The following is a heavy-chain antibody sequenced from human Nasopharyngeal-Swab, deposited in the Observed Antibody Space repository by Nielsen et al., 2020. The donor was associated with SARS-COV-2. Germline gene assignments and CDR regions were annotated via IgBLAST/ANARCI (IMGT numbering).Heavy chain of an antibody. Sequence: SQTLSLPYAISGDSVSIKSAAWTWIRQSPSRGLEWLGSTYYRYKWYNDYAVSVKSRITINPDTCKNQFSLLLNSVTPEDTSVYYCARSGSRFDYWGQGTLVTVSS. D-gene: IGHD1-26*01. CDR2: TYYRYKWYN. CDR1: GDSVSIKSAA. V-gene: IGHV6-1*01. CDR3: ARSGSRFDY. J-gene: IGHJ4*02.